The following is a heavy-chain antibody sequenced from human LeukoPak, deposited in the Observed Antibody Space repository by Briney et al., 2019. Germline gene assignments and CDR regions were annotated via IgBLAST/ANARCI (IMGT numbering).Heavy chain of an antibody. D-gene: IGHD2-8*02. J-gene: IGHJ4*02. CDR2: ISSSSSEI. V-gene: IGHV3-21*05. Sequence: GGSLRLSCAASGFTFCSYSMNWVRQAPGKGLEWVSYISSSSSEIYYADSVKGRFTISRDNAKNSLYLQMNSLRAEDTAVYYCAAGGFYWGQGILVTVSS. CDR1: GFTFCSYS. CDR3: AAGGFY.